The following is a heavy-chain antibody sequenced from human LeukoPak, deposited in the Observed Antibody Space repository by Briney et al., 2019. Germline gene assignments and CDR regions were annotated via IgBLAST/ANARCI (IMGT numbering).Heavy chain of an antibody. J-gene: IGHJ4*02. D-gene: IGHD3-3*02. CDR3: ASSIKTDY. CDR1: GFAFSSYG. Sequence: PGGSLRLSCAASGFAFSSYGMHWVRQAPGKGLEWVAVIWYDGSTKYYADSVKGRFTISRDNSKNTLYLQMNSLRVEDTAVYYSASSIKTDYWGQGTLVTVSS. V-gene: IGHV3-33*01. CDR2: IWYDGSTK.